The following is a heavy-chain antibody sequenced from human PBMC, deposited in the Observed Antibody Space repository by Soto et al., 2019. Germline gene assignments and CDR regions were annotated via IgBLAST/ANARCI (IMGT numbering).Heavy chain of an antibody. CDR2: IYYSGST. CDR1: GGSISSGDYY. CDR3: ARGGTTTVVTPVDSYYYGMGV. D-gene: IGHD4-17*01. J-gene: IGHJ6*02. Sequence: SETLSLTCTVSGGSISSGDYYWSWIRQPPGKGLEWIGYIYYSGSTYYNPSLKSRVTISVDTSKNQFSLKLSSVTAADTAVYYCARGGTTTVVTPVDSYYYGMGVWGRGTTFTVSS. V-gene: IGHV4-30-4*01.